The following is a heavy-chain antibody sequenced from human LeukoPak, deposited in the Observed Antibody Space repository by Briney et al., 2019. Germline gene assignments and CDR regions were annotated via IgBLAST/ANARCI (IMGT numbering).Heavy chain of an antibody. J-gene: IGHJ4*02. CDR1: GYSFTNYW. V-gene: IGHV5-51*01. CDR3: ATFYGSGSFFPVPFDY. D-gene: IGHD3-10*01. Sequence: GESLKISCKGGGYSFTNYWIVWVRQMPGKGLEWMGVIYYDDSETQYSPSFQGQVTISADKSISTAYLQWSSLKASDTAMYYCATFYGSGSFFPVPFDYWGQGTLVTVSS. CDR2: IYYDDSET.